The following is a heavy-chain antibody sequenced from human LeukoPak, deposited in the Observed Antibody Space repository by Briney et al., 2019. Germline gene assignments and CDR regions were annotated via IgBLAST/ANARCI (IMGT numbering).Heavy chain of an antibody. CDR3: ARSLWFGELCHDAFDI. V-gene: IGHV4-61*02. CDR1: GGSISSGSYY. Sequence: SQTLSLTCTVSGGSISSGSYYWSWIRQPAGKGLEWIGRIYTSGSTNYNPSLKSRVTISVDTSKNQFSLKLSSVTAADTAVYYCARSLWFGELCHDAFDIWGQGTMVTVSS. CDR2: IYTSGST. J-gene: IGHJ3*02. D-gene: IGHD3-10*01.